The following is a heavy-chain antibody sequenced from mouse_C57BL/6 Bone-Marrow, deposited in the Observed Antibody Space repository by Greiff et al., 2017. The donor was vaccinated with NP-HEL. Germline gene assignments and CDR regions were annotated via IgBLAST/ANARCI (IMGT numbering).Heavy chain of an antibody. D-gene: IGHD2-3*01. CDR2: SRNKANDYTT. Sequence: EVQVVESGGGLVQSGRSLRLSCATSGFTFSDFYMEWVRQAPGKGLEWIAASRNKANDYTTEYSASVKGRFIVSRDTSQSILYLQMNALRAEDTAIYYCARDALIYDGSFAYWGQGTLVTVSA. V-gene: IGHV7-1*01. CDR1: GFTFSDFY. CDR3: ARDALIYDGSFAY. J-gene: IGHJ3*01.